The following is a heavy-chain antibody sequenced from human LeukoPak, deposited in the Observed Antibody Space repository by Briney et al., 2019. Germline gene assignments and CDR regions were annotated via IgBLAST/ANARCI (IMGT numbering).Heavy chain of an antibody. D-gene: IGHD4/OR15-4a*01. CDR1: GFTFSSNS. CDR3: ARRAGAYSHPYDY. J-gene: IGHJ4*02. Sequence: PGGSLRLSCTVSGFTFSSNSMSWVRQAPGKGLEWVSFIFSSTHYSDSVKGRFTISRYNSKNTLYLQMNSMRAEDTAVYYCARRAGAYSHPYDYWGQGTLVTVSS. CDR2: IFSST. V-gene: IGHV3-53*01.